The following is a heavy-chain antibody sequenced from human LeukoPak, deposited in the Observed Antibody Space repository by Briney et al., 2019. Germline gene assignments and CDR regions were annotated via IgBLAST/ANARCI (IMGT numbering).Heavy chain of an antibody. CDR1: GYTFTGYY. V-gene: IGHV1-2*02. CDR2: INPNSGGA. J-gene: IGHJ5*02. Sequence: ASVKVSCKASGYTFTGYYMHWVRQAPGQGLEWMGWINPNSGGANYAQKFQGRVTMTRDTSISAAYMELSSLRSEDTTVYYCARVAQVGATTWFDPWGQGTLVTVSS. D-gene: IGHD1-26*01. CDR3: ARVAQVGATTWFDP.